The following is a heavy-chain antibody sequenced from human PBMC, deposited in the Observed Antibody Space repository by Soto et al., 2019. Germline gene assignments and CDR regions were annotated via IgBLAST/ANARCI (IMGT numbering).Heavy chain of an antibody. CDR2: ISHDGINK. CDR3: ARDMYSSDYFVKWFEP. Sequence: QVRLVESGGGVVQPGRSLRLSCTASGFSFSSYAMYWFRQPPGKGLEWVAVISHDGINKHYADSVKGRVTVSRDNXNHXXXXXXXXXXXEDTAMYYCARDMYSSDYFVKWFEPWGQGTLVTVSS. V-gene: IGHV3-30-3*01. CDR1: GFSFSSYA. J-gene: IGHJ5*02. D-gene: IGHD6-19*01.